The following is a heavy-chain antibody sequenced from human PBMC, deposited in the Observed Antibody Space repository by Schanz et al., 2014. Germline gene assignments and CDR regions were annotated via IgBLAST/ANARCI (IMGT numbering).Heavy chain of an antibody. CDR1: GFTFSSYA. V-gene: IGHV3-33*08. CDR2: IWNNGVTK. CDR3: ARPRFDYGEVDY. D-gene: IGHD4-17*01. J-gene: IGHJ4*02. Sequence: VQLVESGGGLVQPGRSLRLSCAASGFTFSSYAMHWVRQPAGKGLEWVAVIWNNGVTKYYADSVRGRFTISRDRFQNTLYLRMSSLRAEDTAVYYCARPRFDYGEVDYWGQGTLVTVSS.